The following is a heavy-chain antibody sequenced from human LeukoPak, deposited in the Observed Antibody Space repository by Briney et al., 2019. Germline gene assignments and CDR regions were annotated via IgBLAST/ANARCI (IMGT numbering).Heavy chain of an antibody. J-gene: IGHJ4*02. CDR3: ARGARYYDYVWGSYRPGIFDY. CDR1: GGSISSYY. CDR2: IYYSGST. D-gene: IGHD3-16*02. V-gene: IGHV4-59*01. Sequence: SETLSLTCTVSGGSISSYYWSWIRQPPGKGLEWIGCIYYSGSTNYNPSLKSRVTISVDTSKNQFSLKLSSVTAADTAVYYCARGARYYDYVWGSYRPGIFDYWGQGTLVTVSS.